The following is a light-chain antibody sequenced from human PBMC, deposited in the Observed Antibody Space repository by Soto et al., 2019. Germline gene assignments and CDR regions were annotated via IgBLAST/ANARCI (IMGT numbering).Light chain of an antibody. CDR1: NIESKS. V-gene: IGLV3-21*04. J-gene: IGLJ2*01. Sequence: SYVLTQPPSVSVAPGKTARITCGGNNIESKSVHWYQQKPGQAPVVVIYYDTDRPSGIPERFSGSNSGNTATLIISRVEAGDEADYYCQVWDSSSDDVVFGGGTKVTVL. CDR3: QVWDSSSDDVV. CDR2: YDT.